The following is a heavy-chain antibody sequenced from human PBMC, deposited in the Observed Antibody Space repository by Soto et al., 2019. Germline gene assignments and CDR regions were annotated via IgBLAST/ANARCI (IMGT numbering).Heavy chain of an antibody. V-gene: IGHV3-23*01. Sequence: EVQLLESGGGLVQPGGSLRLSCAASGFIFSNYAMSWVRQAPGKGLEWVSSLTGNAESISYADSVKGRFTISLDNPKSTQYMQMNSFRAEDKAIYYCARSLLWVAYKGHFDYWGKRTQVPVS. CDR3: ARSLLWVAYKGHFDY. J-gene: IGHJ4*02. CDR1: GFIFSNYA. CDR2: LTGNAESI. D-gene: IGHD3-16*01.